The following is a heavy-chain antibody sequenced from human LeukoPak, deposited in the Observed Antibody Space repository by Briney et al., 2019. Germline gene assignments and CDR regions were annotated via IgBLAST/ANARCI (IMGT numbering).Heavy chain of an antibody. Sequence: SETLSLTCTVSGGSISSYYWSWIRQPPGKGLEWIGYIYYSGSTNYNPSLKSRVTISVDTSKNQFSLKLSSVTAADTAVYYCAREVGAVAGNWFDPWGQGTLVTVSS. D-gene: IGHD6-19*01. CDR2: IYYSGST. CDR3: AREVGAVAGNWFDP. V-gene: IGHV4-59*01. J-gene: IGHJ5*02. CDR1: GGSISSYY.